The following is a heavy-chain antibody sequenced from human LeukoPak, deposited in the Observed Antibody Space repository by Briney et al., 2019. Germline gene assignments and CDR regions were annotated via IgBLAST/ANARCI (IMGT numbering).Heavy chain of an antibody. CDR2: MDPNSGNT. D-gene: IGHD3-10*01. Sequence: ASVKVSCKASGYTFTSCDINWVRQATGPGQEWKGWMDPNSGNTSYAQKGQGRVSMTRNASISTAYMELSSLRSEDTAVYYCARGVSYGSGSYYAYWGQGTLVTVSS. J-gene: IGHJ4*02. CDR3: ARGVSYGSGSYYAY. CDR1: GYTFTSCD. V-gene: IGHV1-8*01.